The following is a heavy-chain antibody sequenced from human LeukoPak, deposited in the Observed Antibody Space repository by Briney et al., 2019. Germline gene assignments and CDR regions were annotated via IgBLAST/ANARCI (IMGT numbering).Heavy chain of an antibody. V-gene: IGHV4-34*01. CDR2: INHSGST. CDR3: ARLSRRGYYGSGSYRRNYYYYYYMDV. CDR1: GGSFSGYY. J-gene: IGHJ6*03. D-gene: IGHD3-10*01. Sequence: SETLSLTRAVYGGSFSGYYWSWIRQPPGKGLEWIGEINHSGSTNYNPSLKSRVTISVDTSKNQFSLKLSSVTAADTAVYYCARLSRRGYYGSGSYRRNYYYYYYMDVWGKGTTVTISS.